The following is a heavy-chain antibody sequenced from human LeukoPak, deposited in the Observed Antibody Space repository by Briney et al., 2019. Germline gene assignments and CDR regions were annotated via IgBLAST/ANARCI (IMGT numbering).Heavy chain of an antibody. Sequence: PSETLSLTCTVSGGSISSYYWSWIRQPPGKGLEWIGYIYYSGSTNYNPSLKSRVTISVDTSKNQFSLKLSSVTAADTAVYYCAVALGYNWFDPWGQGTLVTVSS. V-gene: IGHV4-59*01. CDR3: AVALGYNWFDP. CDR2: IYYSGST. D-gene: IGHD2-15*01. CDR1: GGSISSYY. J-gene: IGHJ5*02.